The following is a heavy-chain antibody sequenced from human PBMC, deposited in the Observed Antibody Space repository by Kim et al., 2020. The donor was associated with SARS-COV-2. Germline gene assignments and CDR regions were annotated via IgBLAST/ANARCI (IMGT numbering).Heavy chain of an antibody. D-gene: IGHD3-22*01. Sequence: QQFQGRVTITADKSTSTAYMELSSLRSEDTAVYYCARASFFYDSSGYHFDYWGQGTLVTVAS. CDR3: ARASFFYDSSGYHFDY. V-gene: IGHV1-69*04. J-gene: IGHJ4*02.